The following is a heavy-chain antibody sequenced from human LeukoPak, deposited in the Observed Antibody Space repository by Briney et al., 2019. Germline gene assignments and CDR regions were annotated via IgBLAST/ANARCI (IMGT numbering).Heavy chain of an antibody. CDR1: GGSISSSNYY. CDR3: ARRQIVTTIIDY. D-gene: IGHD5-12*01. V-gene: IGHV4-39*01. Sequence: SETLSLTCTVSGGSISSSNYYWGWIRQPPGKGLEWIGNMYYTGSTYYNPPLKSRVTISVDTSKNQYSLKLSSVTAADTAVYYCARRQIVTTIIDYWGQGTLVTVSS. J-gene: IGHJ4*02. CDR2: MYYTGST.